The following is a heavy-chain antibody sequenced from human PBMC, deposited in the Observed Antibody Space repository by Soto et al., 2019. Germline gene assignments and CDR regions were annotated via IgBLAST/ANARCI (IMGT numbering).Heavy chain of an antibody. V-gene: IGHV1-2*04. J-gene: IGHJ6*02. CDR1: GYSFTDYH. D-gene: IGHD4-4*01. Sequence: SVQVSCKASGYSFTDYHIHWVRQAPGQGLEWLGRINPKSGGTSTAQKFQGWVTMTTDTSISTASMELTRLTSDDTAIYYCARGDSTECSKGFCAFFYNHDMDVRG. CDR3: ARGDSTECSKGFCAFFYNHDMDV. CDR2: INPKSGGT.